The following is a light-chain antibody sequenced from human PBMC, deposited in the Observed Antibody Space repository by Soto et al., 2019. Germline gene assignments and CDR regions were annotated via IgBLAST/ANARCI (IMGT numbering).Light chain of an antibody. V-gene: IGLV2-8*01. CDR1: SSDVGGYNY. CDR3: SSYAGSNNWV. CDR2: EVS. J-gene: IGLJ3*02. Sequence: QSALTQPPSASGSPGQSVTISCTGTSSDVGGYNYVSWYQQHPGKAPKLMIYEVSKRPSGVPDRFSGSKSGNTASLTVSGLQAEDEAEYYCSSYAGSNNWVFGGGNKLTVL.